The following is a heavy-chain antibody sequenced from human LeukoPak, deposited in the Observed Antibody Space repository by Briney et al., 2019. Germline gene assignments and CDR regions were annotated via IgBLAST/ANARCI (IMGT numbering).Heavy chain of an antibody. J-gene: IGHJ6*02. CDR1: GFTFSTYG. CDR2: IWYDGSEK. Sequence: GGSLRLSCTVSGFTFSTYGMHWVRQAPGKGLEWVAVIWYDGSEKYYVDSVKGRFTISRDNVQNTLYLQMNSLRAEDTAVYYCARGPDGSGSYYYYYYYGMDVWGQGTTVTVSS. V-gene: IGHV3-33*01. CDR3: ARGPDGSGSYYYYYYYGMDV. D-gene: IGHD3-10*01.